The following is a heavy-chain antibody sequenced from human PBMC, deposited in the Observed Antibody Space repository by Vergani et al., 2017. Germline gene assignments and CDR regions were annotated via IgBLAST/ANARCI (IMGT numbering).Heavy chain of an antibody. V-gene: IGHV3-48*01. D-gene: IGHD4-23*01. CDR2: ISSSTSTI. CDR3: ARDLDGGKGFDY. J-gene: IGHJ4*02. CDR1: GFTFSSDS. Sequence: EVQLVESGGGLVQPGGSLRLSCAASGFTFSSDSMNWVRQAPGMGLEWVSYISSSTSTIYYADSVKGRFTISRDNAKNSLYLQMNSLRAEDTAVYYCARDLDGGKGFDYWGQGTLVTVSS.